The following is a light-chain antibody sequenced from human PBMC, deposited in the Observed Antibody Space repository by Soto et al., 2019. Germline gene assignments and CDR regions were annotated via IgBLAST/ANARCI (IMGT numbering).Light chain of an antibody. V-gene: IGLV1-40*01. CDR3: QSYDSGLSGYV. Sequence: QSVLTQSPSVSGAPGQRVTISCTGSSSNIGAGYDVHWYQQLPGTAPKLLIFGNYNRPSGVPDRFSGSKSETSASLAITGLQAEDEADYYCQSYDSGLSGYVFGAGTKLTVL. CDR2: GNY. J-gene: IGLJ1*01. CDR1: SSNIGAGYD.